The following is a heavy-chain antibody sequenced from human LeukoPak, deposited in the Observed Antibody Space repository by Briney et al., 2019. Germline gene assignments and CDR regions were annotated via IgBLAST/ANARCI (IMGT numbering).Heavy chain of an antibody. J-gene: IGHJ5*02. CDR3: ARVWLGGSKNHYNWFDP. D-gene: IGHD1-26*01. V-gene: IGHV1-46*01. Sequence: ASVTVSFKASGYTFTSHYMHWVGQAPGQGLEWMGIINPSGVITRYAQELQGRVTMTRDTSTSTVYTKLSSLRSEDTAVYYCARVWLGGSKNHYNWFDPWGEGTLVTVSS. CDR2: INPSGVIT. CDR1: GYTFTSHY.